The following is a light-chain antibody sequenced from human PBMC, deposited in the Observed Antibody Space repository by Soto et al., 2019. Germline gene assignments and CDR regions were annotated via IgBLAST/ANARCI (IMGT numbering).Light chain of an antibody. CDR2: DVS. V-gene: IGLV2-14*01. CDR1: SSDVGGYNY. CDR3: SSYTTSTLVV. Sequence: QPASVSGSPGQSITISCTGTSSDVGGYNYVSWYQQHPGKAPKLMIYDVSNRPSGVSNRFSGSKSGNTASLTISGLQAEDEADYYCSSYTTSTLVVFGGGTKLTVL. J-gene: IGLJ2*01.